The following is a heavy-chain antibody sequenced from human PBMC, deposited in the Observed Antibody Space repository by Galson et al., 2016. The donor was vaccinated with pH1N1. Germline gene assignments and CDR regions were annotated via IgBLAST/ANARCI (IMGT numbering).Heavy chain of an antibody. CDR2: INQDGSEK. Sequence: SLRLSCAASGFTLSNFGMHWVRQAPGEGLEWVANINQDGSEKYYVDSVKGRFTISRDNAQNSLYLQMNSLRAEDTAVYYGARADFSSGSLWGQGTLVTVSS. V-gene: IGHV3-7*05. CDR1: GFTLSNFG. D-gene: IGHD6-19*01. J-gene: IGHJ4*02. CDR3: ARADFSSGSL.